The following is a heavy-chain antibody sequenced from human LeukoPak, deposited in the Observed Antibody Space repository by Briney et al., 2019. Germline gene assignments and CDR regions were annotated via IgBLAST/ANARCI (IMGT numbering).Heavy chain of an antibody. V-gene: IGHV1-69*05. CDR3: ARSGPKKTSFDY. Sequence: SVKVSCQASGGTFSSYAISWVRQACGQGLEWMGEIIPIFGTANYAQKLQGRVTITTDESTSTAYMELSSLRSEDTSVFYCARSGPKKTSFDYWGQGTLVTVSS. J-gene: IGHJ4*02. CDR1: GGTFSSYA. CDR2: IIPIFGTA. D-gene: IGHD3-10*01.